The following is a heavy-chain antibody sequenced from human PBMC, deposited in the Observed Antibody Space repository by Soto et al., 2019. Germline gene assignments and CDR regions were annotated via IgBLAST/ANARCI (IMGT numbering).Heavy chain of an antibody. J-gene: IGHJ6*03. V-gene: IGHV3-74*01. CDR2: INTDGSST. D-gene: IGHD2-2*01. CDR1: GFTFSTYW. Sequence: GGSLRLSCAASGFTFSTYWIHWVRQTPGKGLVWVSRINTDGSSTNYADSVKGRFTISRDNARNTLYLQMNSLRLEDTAVYFCVRDCITTSCSGRGDDYYYYMDVWGKGTTVTVSS. CDR3: VRDCITTSCSGRGDDYYYYMDV.